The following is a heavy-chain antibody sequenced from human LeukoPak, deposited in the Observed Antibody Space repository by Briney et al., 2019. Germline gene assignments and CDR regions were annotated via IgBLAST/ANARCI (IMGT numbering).Heavy chain of an antibody. CDR2: IYYSGDT. CDR1: GDSVSSGGYY. V-gene: IGHV4-61*08. J-gene: IGHJ5*02. D-gene: IGHD6-19*01. CDR3: ARRIAVSAWFDP. Sequence: KPSETLSLTCAVSGDSVSSGGYYWSWIRQPPGKGLEWIGYIYYSGDTDYNPSLKSRVTMSLDTSKSQLSLKLTSVTAADTAVYYCARRIAVSAWFDPWGQGTLVTVSS.